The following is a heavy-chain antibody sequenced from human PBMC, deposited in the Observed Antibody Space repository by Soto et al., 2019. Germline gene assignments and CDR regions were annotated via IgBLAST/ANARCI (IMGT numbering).Heavy chain of an antibody. CDR2: TRTDGGGT. D-gene: IGHD2-21*01. Sequence: EVQLLESGGGLVQPGGSVRLSCAASGFTLSDFDMGWVRQAPGKGLEWISLTRTDGGGTSYAYSVEGRLTVSRDTSTTTLYLQMNNLIGEDTALYYCVKDRRGGEYTALDLWGQGTMVTVSS. CDR3: VKDRRGGEYTALDL. V-gene: IGHV3-23*01. J-gene: IGHJ3*01. CDR1: GFTLSDFD.